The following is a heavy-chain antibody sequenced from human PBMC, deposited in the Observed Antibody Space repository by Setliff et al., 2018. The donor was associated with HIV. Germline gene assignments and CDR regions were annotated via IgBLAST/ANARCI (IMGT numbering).Heavy chain of an antibody. Sequence: PSETLSPTCAVYGGSFSNYYWTWIRQPPGKGLEWLGEINHSGSTNYNHTLKSRVTISVDTSKNQFSLKLSSVTAAYTAVYYCARHAETSWSYYSHHFDYWGQGTPVTVSS. D-gene: IGHD1-26*01. CDR2: INHSGST. CDR3: ARHAETSWSYYSHHFDY. J-gene: IGHJ4*02. CDR1: GGSFSNYY. V-gene: IGHV4-34*01.